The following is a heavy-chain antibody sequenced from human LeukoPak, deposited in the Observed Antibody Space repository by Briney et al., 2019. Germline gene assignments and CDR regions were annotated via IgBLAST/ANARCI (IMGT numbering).Heavy chain of an antibody. CDR2: IYPGDSDT. CDR3: ARQGTLTGYYDDI. V-gene: IGHV5-51*01. J-gene: IGHJ3*02. CDR1: GYSFTSYW. Sequence: GESLKISCKGSGYSFTSYWIGWVRQMPGKGLEWMGIIYPGDSDTRYSPSFQGQVTISADKSISTAYLQWGSLKASDTAMYYCARQGTLTGYYDDIWGQGTMVTVSS. D-gene: IGHD3-9*01.